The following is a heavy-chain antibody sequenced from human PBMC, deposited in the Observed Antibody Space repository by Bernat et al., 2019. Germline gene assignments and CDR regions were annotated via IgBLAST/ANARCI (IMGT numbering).Heavy chain of an antibody. CDR1: GFTFTNAW. Sequence: EVQLVESGGGLVKPGGSLRLSCAASGFTFTNAWMSWVRQAPGKGLEWVGRIKTKTDGATTDYVAPVKGRFTISRDDSENTLYLQMNSLKTEDTAMYYCATEGVTGTHFDYWGRGTLVTVSS. J-gene: IGHJ4*02. D-gene: IGHD1-20*01. CDR2: IKTKTDGATT. CDR3: ATEGVTGTHFDY. V-gene: IGHV3-15*01.